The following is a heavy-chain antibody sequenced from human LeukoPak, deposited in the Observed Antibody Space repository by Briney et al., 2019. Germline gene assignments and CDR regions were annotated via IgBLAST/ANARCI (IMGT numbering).Heavy chain of an antibody. J-gene: IGHJ4*02. D-gene: IGHD3-10*01. Sequence: PGGSLRLSCAASGFAFSNYWMNWVRQAPGKGLEWVANIKEDGSHKKYVDSVKGRFTISRDNAKYSLYLQMSSLRVEDTALYFCARGVWFGEFLGSGADYWGQGTLVTVSS. CDR2: IKEDGSHK. CDR3: ARGVWFGEFLGSGADY. CDR1: GFAFSNYW. V-gene: IGHV3-7*01.